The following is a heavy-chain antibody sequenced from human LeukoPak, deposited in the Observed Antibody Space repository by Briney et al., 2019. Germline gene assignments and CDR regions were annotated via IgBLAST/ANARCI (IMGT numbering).Heavy chain of an antibody. CDR3: AKDLWFGELPYYYYGMDV. CDR2: ISFDGSEK. V-gene: IGHV3-30-3*01. Sequence: GGSLRLSCAAAGFTFSSYAMSWVRQAPGKGLEWVAVISFDGSEKFYADSVKGRFTISRDNSKNTLYLQTNSLRAEDTAVYYCAKDLWFGELPYYYYGMDVWGQGTTVTVSS. D-gene: IGHD3-10*01. J-gene: IGHJ6*02. CDR1: GFTFSSYA.